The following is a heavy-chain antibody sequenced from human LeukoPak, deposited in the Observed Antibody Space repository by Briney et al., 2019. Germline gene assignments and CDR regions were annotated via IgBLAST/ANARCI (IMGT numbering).Heavy chain of an antibody. CDR3: ARDPLGTNN. D-gene: IGHD2-2*01. V-gene: IGHV1-18*01. CDR1: GYTFTSYG. Sequence: ASVKVSCKASGYTFTSYGISWVRQAPGQGLEWMGWISAYNGNTNYAQKLQGRVTMTTDTSTSTVYMELSSLRSEDTAVYYCARDPLGTNNWGQGTLVTVSS. CDR2: ISAYNGNT. J-gene: IGHJ4*02.